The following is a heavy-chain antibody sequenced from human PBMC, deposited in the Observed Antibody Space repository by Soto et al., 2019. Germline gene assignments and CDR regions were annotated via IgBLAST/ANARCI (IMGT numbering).Heavy chain of an antibody. Sequence: KPXETLSRTGPVSNGSIGTYYWTGVRQPPGKGLEWIGYVYYSGSTNYNPSLKSRVGMSIDTSKNQFSLELKSVTAADTATYFCVRDYLLTGFDTWGQGTLVTVYS. V-gene: IGHV4-59*01. CDR1: NGSIGTYY. CDR3: VRDYLLTGFDT. J-gene: IGHJ5*02. D-gene: IGHD3-9*01. CDR2: VYYSGST.